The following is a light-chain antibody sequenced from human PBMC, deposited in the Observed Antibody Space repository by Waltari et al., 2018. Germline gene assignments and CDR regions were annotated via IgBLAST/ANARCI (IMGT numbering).Light chain of an antibody. V-gene: IGKV1-16*01. CDR3: QQYYRYYT. CDR2: DVS. Sequence: DIQMTQSPSSLSASVGDRVTITCQASHDISVYLNWYQQKPGKAPQPLIYDVSTLESGVPSRFSGSGSGTEFTLAINNLQPEDFATYYCQQYYRYYTFGQGTKLEIK. J-gene: IGKJ2*01. CDR1: HDISVY.